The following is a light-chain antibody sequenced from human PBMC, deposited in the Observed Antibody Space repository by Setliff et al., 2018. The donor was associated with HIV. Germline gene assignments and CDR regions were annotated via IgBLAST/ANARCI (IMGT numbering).Light chain of an antibody. Sequence: QSVLTQPPSASGTPGRRITISCSGSSSNIGINSVNWYQQVPGTAPKLLIYSNDQWPSGVPDRFSGSKSGTSVSLTITGLQPDDEGDYYCQSYDKTLSGSIFGGGTKVTVL. CDR1: SSNIGINS. V-gene: IGLV1-44*01. CDR3: QSYDKTLSGSI. J-gene: IGLJ2*01. CDR2: SND.